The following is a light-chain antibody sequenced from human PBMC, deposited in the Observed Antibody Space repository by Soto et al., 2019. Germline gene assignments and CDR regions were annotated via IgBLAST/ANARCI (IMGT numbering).Light chain of an antibody. CDR3: LQDYNFPLT. V-gene: IGKV1-6*01. J-gene: IGKJ4*01. CDR2: YAS. Sequence: AVQMTQSPSSLSASVGDRVIITCRASQGIGKDLGWYQQKPGEAPKLLIYYASSLQSGVPSRFSGSGSGTDFTLTITSLQPEDFATYYCLQDYNFPLTFGGGTKVEI. CDR1: QGIGKD.